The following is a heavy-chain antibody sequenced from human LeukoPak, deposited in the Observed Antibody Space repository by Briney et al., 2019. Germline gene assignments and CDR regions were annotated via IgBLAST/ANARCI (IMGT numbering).Heavy chain of an antibody. Sequence: PGGSLRLSCAASEFTFSNYWMSWVRQAPGKGLEWVANIEQDGSTKNYVDSVKGRFTISRDNPKSSLYLQMDSLRAEDTALYYCARGEEVGAIGDVFDIWGQGTMVTVSS. J-gene: IGHJ3*02. CDR3: ARGEEVGAIGDVFDI. D-gene: IGHD1-26*01. CDR1: EFTFSNYW. CDR2: IEQDGSTK. V-gene: IGHV3-7*01.